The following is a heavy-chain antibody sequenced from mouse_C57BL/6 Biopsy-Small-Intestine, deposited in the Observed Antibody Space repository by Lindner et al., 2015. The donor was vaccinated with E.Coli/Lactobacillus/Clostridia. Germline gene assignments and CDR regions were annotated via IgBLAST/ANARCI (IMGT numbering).Heavy chain of an antibody. CDR2: FHPYNDDT. CDR3: ARKSNYDYAMDY. CDR1: GYTFTTYP. V-gene: IGHV1-47*01. D-gene: IGHD2-5*01. J-gene: IGHJ4*01. Sequence: VQLQESGAELVKPGASVKMSCKASGYTFTTYPIEWMKQNHGESLEWIGDFHPYNDDTKYNEKFKGKATLTVEKSSTTVYLELRRLTSDDSAVYYCARKSNYDYAMDYWGQGTSVTVSS.